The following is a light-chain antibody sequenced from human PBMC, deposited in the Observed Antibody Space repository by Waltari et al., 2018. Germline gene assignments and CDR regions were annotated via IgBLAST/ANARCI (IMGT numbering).Light chain of an antibody. J-gene: IGKJ3*01. CDR3: QQYYSYPLT. CDR1: QGISSY. Sequence: IRITQSPSSLSASTGDRVTITCRAGQGISSYLAWYQQKPGKAPKLLIYAASTLQSGVPSRSSGSGSGTDFTLTIGCLQSEDFATYYCQQYYSYPLTFGPGTKVDIK. CDR2: AAS. V-gene: IGKV1-8*01.